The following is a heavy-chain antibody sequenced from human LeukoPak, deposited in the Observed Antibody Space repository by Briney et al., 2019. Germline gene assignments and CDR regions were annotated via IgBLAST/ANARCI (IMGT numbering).Heavy chain of an antibody. V-gene: IGHV3-48*03. CDR1: GFAFSSYE. D-gene: IGHD3/OR15-3a*01. J-gene: IGHJ4*02. CDR3: ARQTGSGLFILP. CDR2: IRSTSNTI. Sequence: GGSLRLSCAASGFAFSSYEMNWVRQAPGKGLEWVSYIRSTSNTIYYADSVKGRFTISRDNAKNSLYLQMNSLRAEDTAVYYCARQTGSGLFILPGGQGTLVTVSS.